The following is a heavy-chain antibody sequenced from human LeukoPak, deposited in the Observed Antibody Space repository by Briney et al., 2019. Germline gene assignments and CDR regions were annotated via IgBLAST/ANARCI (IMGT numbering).Heavy chain of an antibody. CDR2: INPNSGGT. J-gene: IGHJ4*02. V-gene: IGHV1-2*02. Sequence: ASVKVSCKASGGTFSSYAISWVRQAPGQGLEWMGWINPNSGGTNCAQKFQGRVTMTRDTSISTAYMELSRLRSDDTAVYYCARDLVPAAVFYWGQGTLVTVSS. CDR1: GGTFSSYA. CDR3: ARDLVPAAVFY. D-gene: IGHD6-13*01.